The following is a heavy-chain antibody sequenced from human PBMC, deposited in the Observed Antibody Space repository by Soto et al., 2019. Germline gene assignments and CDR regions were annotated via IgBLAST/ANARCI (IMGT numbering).Heavy chain of an antibody. CDR2: SSNSGSFT. CDR3: ARGDYDFWSGYQNYGMDV. D-gene: IGHD3-3*01. Sequence: GGSLRISCTASGFTLSDHYMSWIRQAPGKGLEWIGYSSNSGSFTRYADSVKGRFTISRDNSKNTLYLQMNSLRAEDTAVYYCARGDYDFWSGYQNYGMDVWGQGTTVTVSS. J-gene: IGHJ6*02. CDR1: GFTLSDHY. V-gene: IGHV3-11*06.